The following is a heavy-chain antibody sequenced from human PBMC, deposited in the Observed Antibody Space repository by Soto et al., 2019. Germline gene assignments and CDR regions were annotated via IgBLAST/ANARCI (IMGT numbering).Heavy chain of an antibody. CDR1: GGSISSSSYY. Sequence: SETLSLTCTVSGGSISSSSYYWGWIRQPPGKGLEWIGSIYYSGSTYHNPSLKSRVTISVDTSKNQFSLKLSSVTAADTAVYYCARLIAVAGLNWFDPWGQGTLVTVSS. V-gene: IGHV4-39*01. CDR3: ARLIAVAGLNWFDP. D-gene: IGHD6-19*01. J-gene: IGHJ5*01. CDR2: IYYSGST.